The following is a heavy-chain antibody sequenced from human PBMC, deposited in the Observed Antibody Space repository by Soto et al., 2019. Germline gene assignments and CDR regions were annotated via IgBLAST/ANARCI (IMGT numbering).Heavy chain of an antibody. J-gene: IGHJ5*02. Sequence: SETLSLTCSISGGSIFNYFWTWIRQSPGKRLEWIGDISHTGQTNYNPSLKSRVTMSVDISENQFSLRLTSVTPADSALYFCARESWNMHDRHFRLEHWGQGTLVTVSS. D-gene: IGHD1-1*01. CDR3: ARESWNMHDRHFRLEH. CDR2: ISHTGQT. CDR1: GGSIFNYF. V-gene: IGHV4-59*01.